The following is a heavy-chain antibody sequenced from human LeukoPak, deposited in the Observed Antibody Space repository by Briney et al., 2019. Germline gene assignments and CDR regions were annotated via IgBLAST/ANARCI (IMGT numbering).Heavy chain of an antibody. CDR1: GFTFSSYA. CDR2: IIDNGYIT. V-gene: IGHV3-23*01. Sequence: GGSLRLSCAASGFTFSSYAMSCVRQAPGKGLEWVSGIIDNGYITYYANSVRGRFTISRDNSKNTLFLQMNSLRAEDTAVYYCAKLGGQEVHNYYVAVWGKGTTVAVSS. D-gene: IGHD3-16*01. CDR3: AKLGGQEVHNYYVAV. J-gene: IGHJ6*03.